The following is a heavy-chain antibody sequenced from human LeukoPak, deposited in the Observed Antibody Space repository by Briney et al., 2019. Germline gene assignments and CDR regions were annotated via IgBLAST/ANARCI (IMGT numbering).Heavy chain of an antibody. V-gene: IGHV3-48*03. CDR2: ISSTGSDI. CDR1: GFIFSSYE. D-gene: IGHD1-26*01. J-gene: IGHJ4*02. Sequence: PGGSLRLSCAGSGFIFSSYEMNWVRQAPGKGLEWVSYISSTGSDIYYADSVKGRFTITRDNAENSLYLQMNSLRAEDTAVYYCARDLPTGTYRAYFDNWGQGTLVTVSS. CDR3: ARDLPTGTYRAYFDN.